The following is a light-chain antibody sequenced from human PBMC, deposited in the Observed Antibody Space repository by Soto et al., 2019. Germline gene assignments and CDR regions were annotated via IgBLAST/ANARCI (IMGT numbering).Light chain of an antibody. CDR1: QSITRF. CDR2: AAS. CDR3: QQNYSTPPIT. J-gene: IGKJ5*01. Sequence: DIQMTQSPSSLSASVGDRVTITCRASQSITRFLNWYQQKPGKAPKLLIYAASSLQSGVPSRFSGSGSGTHFTLTITSLQPEDFATYYCQQNYSTPPITFGQGTRLEIK. V-gene: IGKV1-39*01.